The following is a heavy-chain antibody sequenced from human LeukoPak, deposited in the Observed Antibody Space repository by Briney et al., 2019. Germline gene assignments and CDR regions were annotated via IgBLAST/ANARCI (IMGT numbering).Heavy chain of an antibody. V-gene: IGHV3-33*01. CDR2: IAYDGSRA. CDR3: TRYNNDHFDY. J-gene: IGHJ4*02. D-gene: IGHD1-14*01. Sequence: GGSLRLSCAGSGFTFGGYGVHWFRQAPGKGLEWVAVIAYDGSRAFYADSVKGRFTISRDNSKNTMSVQMDDLRAEDTAVYYCTRYNNDHFDYWGQGTLVTVSS. CDR1: GFTFGGYG.